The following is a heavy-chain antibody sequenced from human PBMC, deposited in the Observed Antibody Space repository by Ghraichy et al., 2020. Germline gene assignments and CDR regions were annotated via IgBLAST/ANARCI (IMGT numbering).Heavy chain of an antibody. CDR1: GGSFSGYY. CDR2: INHSGST. J-gene: IGHJ4*02. D-gene: IGHD1-26*01. CDR3: ARGSGSYTY. V-gene: IGHV4-34*01. Sequence: SETLSLTCAVYGGSFSGYYWSWIRQPPGKGLEWIGEINHSGSTNYNPSLKSRVTISVDTSKNQFSLKLSSVTAADTAVYYCARGSGSYTYWGQGTLVTVSS.